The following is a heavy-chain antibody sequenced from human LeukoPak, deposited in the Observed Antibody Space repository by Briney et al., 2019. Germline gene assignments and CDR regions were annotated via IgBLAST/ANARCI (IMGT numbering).Heavy chain of an antibody. J-gene: IGHJ4*02. Sequence: SQTLSLTCAISGDSVSSTSVAWNWIRQSPSRGLEWLGRTYYKSKWYNDYAVSVKSRITINPDTSKNQFSLQLNSVTPEDTAVYYCVRETLTVAAYDCWGQGSLVTVSS. CDR3: VRETLTVAAYDC. CDR2: TYYKSKWYN. CDR1: GDSVSSTSVA. D-gene: IGHD2-15*01. V-gene: IGHV6-1*01.